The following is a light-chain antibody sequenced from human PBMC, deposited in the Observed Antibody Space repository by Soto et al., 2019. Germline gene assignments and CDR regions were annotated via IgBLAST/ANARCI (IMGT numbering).Light chain of an antibody. Sequence: QSALTQPPSASGSPGQSVTISCTGTRSDVGAYKYVSWYQQYPGKAPKLMIYEVTKRPSGVPGRFPGSKSGNTASLTVSGLQAEDEADYYCTSYVGNDIWVFGGGTKVTVL. V-gene: IGLV2-8*01. CDR3: TSYVGNDIWV. J-gene: IGLJ3*02. CDR1: RSDVGAYKY. CDR2: EVT.